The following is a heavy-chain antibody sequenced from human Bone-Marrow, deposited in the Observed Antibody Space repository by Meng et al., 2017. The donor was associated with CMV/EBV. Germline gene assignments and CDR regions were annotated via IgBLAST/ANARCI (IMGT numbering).Heavy chain of an antibody. J-gene: IGHJ4*02. CDR3: ARGNTYYGLFDH. Sequence: SETLSLTCTVSGGSISSSTYYWGWIRQPPGMGLEWVGSIYYSGTTYYNPSLKSRVIISVDTSKNQFSLRLSSVTTADTAVAVYYCARGNTYYGLFDHWGQGALVTVSS. CDR1: GGSISSSTYY. CDR2: IYYSGTT. V-gene: IGHV4-39*01. D-gene: IGHD4-17*01.